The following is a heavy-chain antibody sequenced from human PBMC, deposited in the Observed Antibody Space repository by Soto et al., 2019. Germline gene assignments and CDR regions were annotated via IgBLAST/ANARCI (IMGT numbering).Heavy chain of an antibody. Sequence: GESLKISCKGSVYTFTNYWIVWVRQIPGKGLEWMWIIYPGDSDTRYSPSFQGQVTISADRSISTAYLQWSSLKASDTGMYYCARYPTLTDYFFHGMDVWGQGTTVTVSS. CDR3: ARYPTLTDYFFHGMDV. D-gene: IGHD4-17*01. CDR2: IYPGDSDT. J-gene: IGHJ6*02. V-gene: IGHV5-51*01. CDR1: VYTFTNYW.